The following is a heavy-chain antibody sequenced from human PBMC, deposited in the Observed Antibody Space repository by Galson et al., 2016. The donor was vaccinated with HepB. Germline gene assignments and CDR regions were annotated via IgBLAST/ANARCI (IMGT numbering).Heavy chain of an antibody. CDR2: ISSSGTTI. CDR3: AQEDPRIAAAILDS. V-gene: IGHV3-48*03. D-gene: IGHD6-25*01. J-gene: IGHJ4*02. CDR1: GFTFSRYE. Sequence: SLRLSCAASGFTFSRYEMNWVRQAPGKGLEWVSYISSSGTTIYYADSVKGRFTISRDNSRNTLFLQMNRLRAEDTGLYYCAQEDPRIAAAILDSWGQGTLVTVSS.